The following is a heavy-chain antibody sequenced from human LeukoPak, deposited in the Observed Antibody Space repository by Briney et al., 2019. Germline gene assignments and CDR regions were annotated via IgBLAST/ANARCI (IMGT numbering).Heavy chain of an antibody. Sequence: PGGSLRLSCEVSGFTFSSYAMSWVRQAPGKGLEWVSAISGSGGSTYYADSVKGRFTISRDNSKNTLYLQMNSLRAEDAAVYYCAKDEAVGATTLPDYFDYWGQGTLVTVSS. V-gene: IGHV3-23*01. D-gene: IGHD1-26*01. CDR1: GFTFSSYA. CDR2: ISGSGGST. CDR3: AKDEAVGATTLPDYFDY. J-gene: IGHJ4*02.